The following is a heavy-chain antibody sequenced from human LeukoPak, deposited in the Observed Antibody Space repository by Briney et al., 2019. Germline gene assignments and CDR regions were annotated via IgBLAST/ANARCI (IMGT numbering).Heavy chain of an antibody. D-gene: IGHD3-3*01. CDR3: ARQYLYDFWSGYYGY. Sequence: ASVKLSCKASGYTFTGYYMHWVRQAPGQGLEWMGWVNPNSGGTNYAQKFQGRVTMTRDTSISTAYMELSRLRSDDTAVYYCARQYLYDFWSGYYGYWGQGTLVTVSS. V-gene: IGHV1-2*02. CDR1: GYTFTGYY. CDR2: VNPNSGGT. J-gene: IGHJ4*02.